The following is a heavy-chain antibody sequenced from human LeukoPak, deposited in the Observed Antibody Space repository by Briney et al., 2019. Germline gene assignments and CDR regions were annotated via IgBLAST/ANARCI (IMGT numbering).Heavy chain of an antibody. J-gene: IGHJ6*03. CDR2: IGTAGDT. D-gene: IGHD3-10*01. CDR1: GFTFSSYD. Sequence: PGGSLRLSCAASGFTFSSYDMHWVRQATGKGLEWVSAIGTAGDTYYPGSVKGRFTISRENAKNSLYLQMNNLRAGDTAVYYCARGRLLWFGELKGMDVWGKGTTVTVSS. V-gene: IGHV3-13*01. CDR3: ARGRLLWFGELKGMDV.